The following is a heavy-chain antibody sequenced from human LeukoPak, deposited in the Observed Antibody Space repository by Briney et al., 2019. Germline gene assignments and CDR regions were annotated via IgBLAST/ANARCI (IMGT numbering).Heavy chain of an antibody. D-gene: IGHD1-26*01. V-gene: IGHV3-21*04. J-gene: IGHJ3*02. CDR3: AKVVGATSSDAFDI. CDR2: ISSSSSYM. Sequence: GGSLRLSCAASGFTFSSYSMNWVRQAPGKGLEWVSSISSSSSYMYYADSVKGRFTISRDNSKNTLYLEMNSLRAEDTAVYYCAKVVGATSSDAFDIWGQGTMVTVSS. CDR1: GFTFSSYS.